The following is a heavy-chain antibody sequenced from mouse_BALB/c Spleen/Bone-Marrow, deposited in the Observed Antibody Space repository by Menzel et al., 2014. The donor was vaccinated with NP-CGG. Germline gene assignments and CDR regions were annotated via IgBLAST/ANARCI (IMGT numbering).Heavy chain of an antibody. CDR3: ARSADWYYDV. Sequence: VQLQQSGPGLVKPFQSLSLTCTVTGYSITSDYAWHWIRQFPGNKLEWMGYISYSGRSSYYPSLKSRISITRDTSKNQFFLQLNSVTTEATATYYCARSADWYYDVWGAGTTVTVSS. CDR2: ISYSGRS. J-gene: IGHJ1*01. V-gene: IGHV3-2*02. CDR1: GYSITSDYA.